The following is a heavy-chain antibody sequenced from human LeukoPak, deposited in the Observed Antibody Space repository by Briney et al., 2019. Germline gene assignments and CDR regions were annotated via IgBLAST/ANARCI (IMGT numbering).Heavy chain of an antibody. Sequence: GGSLSLSCAASGFTFSSYAMSWVRQAPGKGLEWVSTISGSGGRTYYADSVKGRFTISRDNSKNTLYLQMDSLRADDTAVYYCAKDGWYYNSSGLGASDIWGQGTMVTVSS. V-gene: IGHV3-23*01. J-gene: IGHJ3*02. CDR2: ISGSGGRT. D-gene: IGHD3-22*01. CDR1: GFTFSSYA. CDR3: AKDGWYYNSSGLGASDI.